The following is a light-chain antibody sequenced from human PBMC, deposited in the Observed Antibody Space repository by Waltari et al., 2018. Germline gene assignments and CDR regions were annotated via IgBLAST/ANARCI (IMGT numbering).Light chain of an antibody. CDR2: DVS. V-gene: IGKV1-33*01. J-gene: IGKJ2*01. CDR1: QDISNY. Sequence: DIPMTQSPSSLSASVGDRVTITCQASQDISNYLNWYQQRPGKAPKLLIYDVSNLEPGVPSRFSGSDSGTHFTFTISSLQPEDVATYYCQQYDALPYTFGQGTKLEIK. CDR3: QQYDALPYT.